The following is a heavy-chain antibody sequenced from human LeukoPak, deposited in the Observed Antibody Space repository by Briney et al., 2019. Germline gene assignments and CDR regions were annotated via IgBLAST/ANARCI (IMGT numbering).Heavy chain of an antibody. CDR3: AKGGGYSYGYIPY. CDR1: GFTFSSYA. V-gene: IGHV3-23*01. J-gene: IGHJ4*02. CDR2: ISGSGGST. Sequence: GGSLPLSCPASGFTFSSYAMSWVRQAPGKGLEWVAAISGSGGSTYYADSVKGRFTISRDNSKNTLYLQMNSLRAEDTAVYYCAKGGGYSYGYIPYWGQGSLVTVSS. D-gene: IGHD5-18*01.